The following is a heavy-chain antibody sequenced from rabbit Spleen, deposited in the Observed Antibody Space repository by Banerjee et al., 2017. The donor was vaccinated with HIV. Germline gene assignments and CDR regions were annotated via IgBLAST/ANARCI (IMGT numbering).Heavy chain of an antibody. J-gene: IGHJ6*01. V-gene: IGHV1S45*01. Sequence: QEQLEESGGGLVKPEGSLTLTCKASGFSFRDRDVMCWVRQAPGKGLEWIACIYVGSSGSTYYASWAKGRFTCSKASSTTVTLQMTSLTAADTATYFCARDSGTSFSSYGMDLWGPGTLVTVS. CDR2: IYVGSSGST. CDR1: GFSFRDRDV. CDR3: ARDSGTSFSSYGMDL. D-gene: IGHD4-1*01.